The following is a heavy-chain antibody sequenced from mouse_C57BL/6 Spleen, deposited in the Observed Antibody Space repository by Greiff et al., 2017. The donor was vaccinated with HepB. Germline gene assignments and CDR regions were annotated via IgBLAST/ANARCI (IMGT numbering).Heavy chain of an antibody. D-gene: IGHD2-2*01. V-gene: IGHV5-17*01. CDR3: ARDYGYAYWYFDV. J-gene: IGHJ1*03. CDR1: GFTFSDYG. CDR2: ISSGSSTI. Sequence: EVNVVESGGGLVKPGGSLKLSCAASGFTFSDYGMHWVRQAPEKGLEWVAYISSGSSTIYYADTVKGRFTISRDNAKNTLFLQMTSLRSEDTAMYYCARDYGYAYWYFDVWGTGTTVTVSS.